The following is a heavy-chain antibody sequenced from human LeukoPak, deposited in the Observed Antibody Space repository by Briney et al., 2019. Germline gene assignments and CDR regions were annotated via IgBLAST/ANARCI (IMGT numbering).Heavy chain of an antibody. D-gene: IGHD2-2*01. J-gene: IGHJ5*02. CDR2: ISSSSSYI. V-gene: IGHV3-21*04. CDR3: AKDLVSYCSSTSCPDP. CDR1: GFTFSSYS. Sequence: KAGGSLRLSCAASGFTFSSYSMNWVRQAPGKGLEWVSSISSSSSYIYYADSVKGRFTISRDNAKNSLYLQMNSLRAEDTAVYYCAKDLVSYCSSTSCPDPWGQGTLVTVSS.